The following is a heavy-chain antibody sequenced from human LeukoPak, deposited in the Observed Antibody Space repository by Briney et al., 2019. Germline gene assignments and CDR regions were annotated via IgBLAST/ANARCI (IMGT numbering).Heavy chain of an antibody. CDR1: GFTFSSYG. CDR2: ISYDGSNK. D-gene: IGHD6-19*01. J-gene: IGHJ4*02. CDR3: AKDGGWYGTASGDY. V-gene: IGHV3-30*18. Sequence: GGSLGLSCAASGFTFSSYGMHWVRQAPGKGLEWVAVISYDGSNKYYADSVKGRFTISRDNSKNTLYLQMNSLRAEDTAVYYCAKDGGWYGTASGDYWGQGTLVTVSS.